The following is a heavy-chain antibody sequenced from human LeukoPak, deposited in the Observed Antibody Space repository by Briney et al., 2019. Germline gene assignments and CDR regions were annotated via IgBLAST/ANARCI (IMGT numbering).Heavy chain of an antibody. J-gene: IGHJ4*02. Sequence: SGGSLRLSCAASGFTFSNFGLNWVRQAPGKGLEWVAFISDNGRRTYYLESVKGLFTISRDDSKNTLYLQMSSLRVEDTAVYYCARDRIGKYSIDYWGQGTLVTVSS. CDR3: ARDRIGKYSIDY. CDR2: ISDNGRRT. V-gene: IGHV3-33*08. CDR1: GFTFSNFG. D-gene: IGHD2-15*01.